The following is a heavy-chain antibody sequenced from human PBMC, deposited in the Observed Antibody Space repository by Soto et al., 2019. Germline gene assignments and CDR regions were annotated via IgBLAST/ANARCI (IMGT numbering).Heavy chain of an antibody. V-gene: IGHV4-59*01. CDR1: GASISSSY. J-gene: IGHJ3*02. CDR2: VYYSGST. Sequence: SETLSLTCTVSGASISSSYWSWIRQSPGKGLEWIGYVYYSGSTNYNPSLKSRVTISVDTSKNQFSLQLSSVTAADTAVYYCARGYYDSRGQSNTFDIWGQGTMVTVSS. D-gene: IGHD3-22*01. CDR3: ARGYYDSRGQSNTFDI.